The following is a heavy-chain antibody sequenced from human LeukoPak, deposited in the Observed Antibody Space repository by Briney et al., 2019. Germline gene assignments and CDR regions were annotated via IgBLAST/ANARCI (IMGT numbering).Heavy chain of an antibody. CDR1: GDSVSRNSAA. CDR3: AKDRPPEDWFGESTAGPFDY. J-gene: IGHJ4*02. CDR2: TYYRSKWYN. D-gene: IGHD3-10*01. Sequence: SQTLSLTCAISGDSVSRNSAAWNWIRQSPSRGLEWLGRTYYRSKWYNDYAVSVKSRITISPDTSKNQFSLQLNSVTPEETAVYYCAKDRPPEDWFGESTAGPFDYWGQGTLVTVSS. V-gene: IGHV6-1*01.